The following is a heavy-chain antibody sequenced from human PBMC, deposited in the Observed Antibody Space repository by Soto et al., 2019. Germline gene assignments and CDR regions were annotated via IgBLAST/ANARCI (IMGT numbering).Heavy chain of an antibody. J-gene: IGHJ4*02. V-gene: IGHV4-59*08. CDR2: IYYSGST. CDR1: GGPIISYY. CDR3: ARLPRYSYGYKX. Sequence: SETLSLTCTVSGGPIISYYWSWIRQPPGKGLEWIGYIYYSGSTDYNPSLKSRLTLSVDTSKNQFSLKLSSVTAADTAVYYCARLPRYSYGYKXWGQGTLVTVSS. D-gene: IGHD5-18*01.